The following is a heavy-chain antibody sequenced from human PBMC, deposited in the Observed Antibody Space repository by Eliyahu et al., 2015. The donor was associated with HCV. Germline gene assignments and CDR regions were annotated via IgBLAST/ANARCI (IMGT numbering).Heavy chain of an antibody. J-gene: IGHJ3*02. CDR3: ARDRLALDI. V-gene: IGHV1-2*06. CDR2: IHPNDGDT. CDR1: GYTFTEWX. Sequence: QVQLVQSGSEVKKPGASVRVSCXASGYTFTEWXMHWVRQAPGQGLEWMGRIHPNDGDTIYAQKFQGRVTMTRDTSVSTAYMELSRLTSDDTAVYYCARDRLALDIWGQGTMVTVSS. D-gene: IGHD3-22*01.